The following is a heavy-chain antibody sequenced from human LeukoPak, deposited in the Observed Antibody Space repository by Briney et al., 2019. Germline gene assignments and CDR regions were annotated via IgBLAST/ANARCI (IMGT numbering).Heavy chain of an antibody. Sequence: ASVKVSCKASGYTFTSYGISWVRQAPGQGLEWMGWISAYNGNTNYAQKLQGRVTMTRDTSISTAYMELSRLRSDDTAVYYCARDLDPTGAFDIWGQGTMVTVSS. CDR3: ARDLDPTGAFDI. CDR2: ISAYNGNT. V-gene: IGHV1-18*01. CDR1: GYTFTSYG. D-gene: IGHD3/OR15-3a*01. J-gene: IGHJ3*02.